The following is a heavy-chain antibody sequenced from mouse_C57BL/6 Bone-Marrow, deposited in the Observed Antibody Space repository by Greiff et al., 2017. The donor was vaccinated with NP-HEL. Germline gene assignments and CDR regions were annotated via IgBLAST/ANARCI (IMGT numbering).Heavy chain of an antibody. CDR1: GYTFTSYG. Sequence: EVQVVESGAELVRPGSSVKMSCKTSGYTFTSYGINWVKQRPGQGLEWIGYIYIGNGYTEYNEKFKGKATLTSDTSSSTAYLQLSSLTSEDSSIYFCARDYYGSSHFDYWGQGTTLTVAS. J-gene: IGHJ2*01. CDR2: IYIGNGYT. CDR3: ARDYYGSSHFDY. D-gene: IGHD1-1*01. V-gene: IGHV1-58*01.